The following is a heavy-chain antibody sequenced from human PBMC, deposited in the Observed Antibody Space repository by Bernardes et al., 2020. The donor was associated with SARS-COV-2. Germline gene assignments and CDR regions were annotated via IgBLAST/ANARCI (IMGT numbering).Heavy chain of an antibody. Sequence: SEPLSLTCTVSGGSFTYYYWNWIRQPPGKGLEWLGYISYSGTTNYNPSLKSRVAMSLDTSKNQFSLQLSSVTAADTATYYCAREISGDYSGFDYWGQGTLVTVSS. D-gene: IGHD4-17*01. J-gene: IGHJ4*02. CDR1: GGSFTYYY. V-gene: IGHV4-59*01. CDR2: ISYSGTT. CDR3: AREISGDYSGFDY.